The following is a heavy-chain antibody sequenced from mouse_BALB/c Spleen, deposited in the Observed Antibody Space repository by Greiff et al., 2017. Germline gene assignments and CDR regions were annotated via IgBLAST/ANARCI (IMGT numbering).Heavy chain of an antibody. Sequence: EVQLQQSGAELVKPGASVKLSCTASGFNIKDTYMHWVKQRPEQGLEWIGRIDPANGNTKYDPKFQGKATITADTSSNTAYLQLSSLTSEDTAVYYWSSGGITTGFAYWGQGTLVTVSA. CDR1: GFNIKDTY. V-gene: IGHV14-3*02. D-gene: IGHD2-4*01. CDR2: IDPANGNT. CDR3: SSGGITTGFAY. J-gene: IGHJ3*01.